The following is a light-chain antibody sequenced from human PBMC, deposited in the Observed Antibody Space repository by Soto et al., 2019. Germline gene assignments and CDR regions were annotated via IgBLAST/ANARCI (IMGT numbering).Light chain of an antibody. CDR2: DAS. J-gene: IGKJ2*01. Sequence: EIVLTQSPATLYLSPGERATLPCRASQSVSSYLAWYQQKPGQAPRLLIYDASNRATGIPARFSGSGSGTDFTLTISSLEPEDFAVYYCQQRSNWPPKYTFGQGTKLEIK. CDR1: QSVSSY. V-gene: IGKV3-11*01. CDR3: QQRSNWPPKYT.